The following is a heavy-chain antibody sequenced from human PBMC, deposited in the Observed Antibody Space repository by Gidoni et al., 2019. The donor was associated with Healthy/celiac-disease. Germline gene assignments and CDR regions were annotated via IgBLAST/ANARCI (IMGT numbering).Heavy chain of an antibody. CDR1: GFTFSDSY. J-gene: IGHJ6*02. Sequence: QVQLVESGGGLVKPGGSLRLSWAASGFTFSDSYMSWIRQAPGKGLGWVSYISSSGSTIYYADSVKGRFTISRDNAKNSLYLQMNSLRAEDTAVYYCARGRYSSGWYRPQGYYYYGMDVWGQGTTVTVSS. D-gene: IGHD6-19*01. V-gene: IGHV3-11*01. CDR2: ISSSGSTI. CDR3: ARGRYSSGWYRPQGYYYYGMDV.